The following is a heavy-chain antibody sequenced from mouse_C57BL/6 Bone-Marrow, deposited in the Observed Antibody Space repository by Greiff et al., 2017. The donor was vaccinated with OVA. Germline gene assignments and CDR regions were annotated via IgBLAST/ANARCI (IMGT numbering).Heavy chain of an antibody. V-gene: IGHV1-81*01. J-gene: IGHJ3*01. CDR3: ARGGCSSYLFAY. D-gene: IGHD1-1*01. CDR2: IYPRSGNT. Sequence: QVQLQQSGAELARPGASVKLSCKASGYTFTSYGISWVKQRTGQGLEWIGEIYPRSGNTYYNEKFKGKATLTADKSSSTAYMELRSLTSEDSAVYFCARGGCSSYLFAYWGQGTLVTVSA. CDR1: GYTFTSYG.